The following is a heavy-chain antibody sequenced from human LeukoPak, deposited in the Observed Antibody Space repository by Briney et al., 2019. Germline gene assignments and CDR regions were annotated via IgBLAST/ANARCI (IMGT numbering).Heavy chain of an antibody. CDR1: GLTFSSYS. Sequence: GGSLRLSCAASGLTFSSYSMDWVRQAPGKGLEWVSSISSASSYIYYADSVRGRFTISRDNAKNPLYLQLNSLRAEDTAVYYCARSPPRRPTIFGVVTPFFDYWGQGTLVTVSS. CDR2: ISSASSYI. D-gene: IGHD3-3*01. CDR3: ARSPPRRPTIFGVVTPFFDY. V-gene: IGHV3-21*01. J-gene: IGHJ4*01.